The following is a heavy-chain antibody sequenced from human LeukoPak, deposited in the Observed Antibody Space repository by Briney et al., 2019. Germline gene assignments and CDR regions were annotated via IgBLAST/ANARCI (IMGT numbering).Heavy chain of an antibody. CDR3: ARLYSGSYYVSGSIDY. CDR2: IYYSGST. D-gene: IGHD1-26*01. CDR1: GGSISSSSYY. J-gene: IGHJ4*02. V-gene: IGHV4-39*01. Sequence: SETLSLTCTVSGGSISSSSYYWGWIRQPPGKGLEWIGSIYYSGSTYYNPSLKSRVTISVDTSKNQFSLKLSSVTAADTAVYYCARLYSGSYYVSGSIDYWGQGTLVTVSS.